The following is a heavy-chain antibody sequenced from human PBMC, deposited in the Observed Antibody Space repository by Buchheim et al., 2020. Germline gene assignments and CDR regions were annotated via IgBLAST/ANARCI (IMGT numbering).Heavy chain of an antibody. Sequence: EVQLLESGGGLVQPGGSLRLSCAASGFTFSSYAMSWVRQAPGKGLEWVSAISGSGGSTYYADSVKGRFTISRDNSKNTLSLQMNSLRAEDTAVYYCAKKTFYYYDSSGYYYYGYWGQGTL. D-gene: IGHD3-22*01. CDR2: ISGSGGST. J-gene: IGHJ4*02. V-gene: IGHV3-23*01. CDR1: GFTFSSYA. CDR3: AKKTFYYYDSSGYYYYGY.